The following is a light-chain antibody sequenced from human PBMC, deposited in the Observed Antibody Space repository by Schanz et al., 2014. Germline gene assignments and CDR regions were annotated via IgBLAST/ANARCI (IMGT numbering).Light chain of an antibody. CDR3: QQYLNWPIT. CDR1: QSVGTR. CDR2: GAS. J-gene: IGKJ5*01. V-gene: IGKV3D-15*01. Sequence: EVVLTQSPPILSVSPGERATLSCRASQSVGTRLAWYQQRPGQAPRLLIYGASTRATGIPARFSGSGAETEFTLTISSLQSEDFAVYYCQQYLNWPITFGQGTRLEIK.